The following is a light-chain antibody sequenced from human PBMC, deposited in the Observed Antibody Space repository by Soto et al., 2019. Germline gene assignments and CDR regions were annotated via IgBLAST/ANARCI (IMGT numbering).Light chain of an antibody. J-gene: IGKJ4*01. Sequence: DIQMTQSPSILSASIGDRVTIACRASHSIRRWLAWYQQKPGKAPKLLIFDASTLESGVPSRFSGSGSGTHFTLTISRLSHEDFATYYRHQYKTFPLTFGRGTKV. CDR1: HSIRRW. V-gene: IGKV1-5*01. CDR2: DAS. CDR3: HQYKTFPLT.